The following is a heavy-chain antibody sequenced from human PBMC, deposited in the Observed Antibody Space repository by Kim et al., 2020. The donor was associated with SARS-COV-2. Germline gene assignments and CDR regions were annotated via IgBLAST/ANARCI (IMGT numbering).Heavy chain of an antibody. V-gene: IGHV4-34*01. CDR2: GST. Sequence: GSTHYNPSLKSRVTISVDTSKNQFSLKLSSVTAADTAVYYCARGSVVVKNWGQGTLVTVSS. J-gene: IGHJ4*02. D-gene: IGHD3-22*01. CDR3: ARGSVVVKN.